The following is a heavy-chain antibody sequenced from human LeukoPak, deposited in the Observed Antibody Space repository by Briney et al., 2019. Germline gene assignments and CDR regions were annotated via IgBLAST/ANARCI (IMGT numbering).Heavy chain of an antibody. CDR2: INHSGST. J-gene: IGHJ1*01. V-gene: IGHV4-34*01. CDR3: ARGGYGDYVAEYFQH. CDR1: GGSFSGYY. Sequence: SETLSLTCAVYGGSFSGYYWSWLRQPPGKGLEWIGEINHSGSTNYNPSLKSRVTISVDTSKSQFSLKLSSVTAADTAVYYCARGGYGDYVAEYFQHWGQGTLVTVSS. D-gene: IGHD4-17*01.